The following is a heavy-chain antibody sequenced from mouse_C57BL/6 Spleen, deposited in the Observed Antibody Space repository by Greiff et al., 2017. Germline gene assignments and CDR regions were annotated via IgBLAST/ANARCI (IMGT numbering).Heavy chain of an antibody. CDR3: ARDLKGYDSFAY. CDR2: ISDGGSYT. D-gene: IGHD2-2*01. Sequence: EVQLVESGGGLVKPGGSLKLSCAASGFTFSSYAMSWVRQTPEKRLEWVAIISDGGSYTYYPDNVKGRFTISRDNAKNNLYLQMSHLKSEDTAMYYCARDLKGYDSFAYWGQGTLVTVSA. CDR1: GFTFSSYA. V-gene: IGHV5-4*01. J-gene: IGHJ3*01.